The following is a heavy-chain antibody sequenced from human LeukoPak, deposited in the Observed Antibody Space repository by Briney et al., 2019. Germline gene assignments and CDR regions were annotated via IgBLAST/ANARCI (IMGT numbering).Heavy chain of an antibody. D-gene: IGHD4-17*01. J-gene: IGHJ4*02. CDR3: AKDRGWQYEDYETVAVEH. Sequence: GASVKVSCKASGYTFTNYGVSWVRQAPGQGLEWMGWISIYTSKTYHAQEFQARVTMTTDTSTTTAYMELRSLRSDDTAVYYCAKDRGWQYEDYETVAVEHWGQGTLVTVSS. V-gene: IGHV1-18*01. CDR2: ISIYTSKT. CDR1: GYTFTNYG.